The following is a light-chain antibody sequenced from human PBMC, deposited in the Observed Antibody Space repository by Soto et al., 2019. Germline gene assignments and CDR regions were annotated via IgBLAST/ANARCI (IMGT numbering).Light chain of an antibody. CDR1: SSNIGAGYD. CDR3: QSYDSSLSGWV. CDR2: GIT. Sequence: QSVLTQPPSVSGAPGQRVTISCTGSSSNIGAGYDVHWYQQLPGTAPKLLIFGITNRPSGVPERFSGSRSGTSASLAITGLQAEDEADYYCQSYDSSLSGWVFGGGTKLNVL. J-gene: IGLJ3*02. V-gene: IGLV1-40*01.